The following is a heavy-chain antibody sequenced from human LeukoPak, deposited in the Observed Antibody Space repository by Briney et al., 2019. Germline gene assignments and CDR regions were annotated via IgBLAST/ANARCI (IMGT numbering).Heavy chain of an antibody. J-gene: IGHJ6*02. V-gene: IGHV3-23*01. CDR2: ISGSGGST. CDR3: AIHSGYDLDYYYYGMDV. D-gene: IGHD5-12*01. CDR1: GFTFSSNA. Sequence: PGGSLRLSCAASGFTFSSNAMSWVRQAPGKGPEWDSAISGSGGSTYYADSVKGRFTISRDNSKNTLYLQMNSLRAEDTAVYYCAIHSGYDLDYYYYGMDVWGQGTTVTVSS.